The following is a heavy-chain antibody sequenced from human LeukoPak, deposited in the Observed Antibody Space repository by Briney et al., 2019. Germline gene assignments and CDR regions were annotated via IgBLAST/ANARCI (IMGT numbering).Heavy chain of an antibody. J-gene: IGHJ4*02. V-gene: IGHV1-2*02. CDR3: ARRGYSYGNFDY. CDR1: GYTFTGYY. Sequence: ASVKVSCKASGYTFTGYYMHWVRQAPGQGLEWMGWINPNSGGTNYAQKFQGRVTMTRDTSASTAYMELSSLRSEDMAVYYCARRGYSYGNFDYWGQGTLVTVSS. CDR2: INPNSGGT. D-gene: IGHD5-18*01.